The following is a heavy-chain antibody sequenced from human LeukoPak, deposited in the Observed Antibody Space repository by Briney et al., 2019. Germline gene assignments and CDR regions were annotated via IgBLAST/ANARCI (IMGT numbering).Heavy chain of an antibody. CDR2: MYNSGST. CDR1: GDSISSFY. CDR3: ARLSFDYVGGAFDI. Sequence: SETLSLTCTVSGDSISSFYWSWIRQPPGKGLEWIGYMYNSGSTNYNPSLKSRVSISVDTSKNHISLKLSSGTAADTAVYYCARLSFDYVGGAFDIWGQGTMVTVSS. D-gene: IGHD3-16*01. J-gene: IGHJ3*02. V-gene: IGHV4-59*08.